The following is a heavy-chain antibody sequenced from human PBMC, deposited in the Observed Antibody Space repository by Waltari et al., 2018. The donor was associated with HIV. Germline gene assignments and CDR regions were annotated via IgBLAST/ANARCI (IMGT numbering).Heavy chain of an antibody. J-gene: IGHJ6*02. CDR1: GYTFTDNY. CDR2: INPKSGGT. Sequence: QVELVQSGAEVKKPGASVQVSCKASGYTFTDNYIHWLRQAPGHGLEWMGWINPKSGGTKHAQKFQGRVTITRDTSMSTVYMEVSRLTSDDTAVYYCARGGASTTPRDYNYYGLDVWGQGTTVTVSS. D-gene: IGHD2-2*01. CDR3: ARGGASTTPRDYNYYGLDV. V-gene: IGHV1-2*02.